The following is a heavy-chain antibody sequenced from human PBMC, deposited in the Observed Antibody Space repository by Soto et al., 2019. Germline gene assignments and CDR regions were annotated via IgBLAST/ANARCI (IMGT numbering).Heavy chain of an antibody. V-gene: IGHV3-30*18. CDR2: ISDDGSNK. D-gene: IGHD6-19*01. CDR1: GFTFSSYG. CDR3: AKDFTQWLVWNWFDP. J-gene: IGHJ5*02. Sequence: QVQLVESGGGVVQPGRSLRLSCAASGFTFSSYGMHWVRQAPGKGLEWVAVISDDGSNKYYADSVKGRFTISRDNSKNTLYRQMNSLRAEDTAVYYCAKDFTQWLVWNWFDPWGQGTLVTVSS.